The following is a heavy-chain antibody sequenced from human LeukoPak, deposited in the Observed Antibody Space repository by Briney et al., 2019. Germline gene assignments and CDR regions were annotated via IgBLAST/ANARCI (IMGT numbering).Heavy chain of an antibody. CDR3: ARDLLPKTGFDP. CDR2: IYYSGST. CDR1: GGSVSSYY. D-gene: IGHD1-26*01. V-gene: IGHV4-59*02. Sequence: SETLSLTCTVSGGSVSSYYWSWIRQPPGKGLEWIGYIYYSGSTNYNPSLKSRVTMSVDTSKNQFSLKLSSVTAADTAVYYCARDLLPKTGFDPWGQGTLVTVSS. J-gene: IGHJ5*02.